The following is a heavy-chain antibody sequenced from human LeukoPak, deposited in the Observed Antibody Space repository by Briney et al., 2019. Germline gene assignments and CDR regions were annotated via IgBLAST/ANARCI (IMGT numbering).Heavy chain of an antibody. V-gene: IGHV1-18*01. CDR1: GCTFTGYG. CDR2: ISAYNGNT. D-gene: IGHD2-2*01. CDR3: ARAVRYCSSTSCYPSRWFDP. J-gene: IGHJ5*02. Sequence: ASVKVSCKASGCTFTGYGISWVRQAPGQGLEWMGWISAYNGNTNYAQKLQGRVTMTTDTSTSTAYMELRSLRSDGTAVYYCARAVRYCSSTSCYPSRWFDPWGQGTLVTVSS.